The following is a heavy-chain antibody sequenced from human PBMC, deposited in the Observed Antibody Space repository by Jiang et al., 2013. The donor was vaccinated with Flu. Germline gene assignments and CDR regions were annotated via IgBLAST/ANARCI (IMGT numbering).Heavy chain of an antibody. CDR3: AKDMTVYCGGDCQLFDY. Sequence: VQLVESGGGVVQPGRSLRLSCAASGFNSGFTFSDYAFHWVRQAPGKGLEWVTVISFDGDTKYYADSVRGRFTISRDNSKNTVYLQMNGLRPEDSAVYYCAKDMTVYCGGDCQLFDYVGQGILVTVSS. J-gene: IGHJ4*02. CDR1: GFNSGFTFSDYA. V-gene: IGHV3-30*18. CDR2: ISFDGDTK. D-gene: IGHD2-21*01.